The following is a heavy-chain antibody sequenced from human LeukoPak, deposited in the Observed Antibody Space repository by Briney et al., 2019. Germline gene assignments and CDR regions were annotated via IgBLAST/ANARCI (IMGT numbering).Heavy chain of an antibody. CDR3: ASAMVRGVIGYY. CDR2: INHSGST. Sequence: SETLSLTCAVYGGSFSGYYWSWIRQPPGKGLEWIGEINHSGSTNYNPSLKSRVTISVGPSKNQFSLKLSSVTAADTAVYYCASAMVRGVIGYYWGQGTLVTVSS. CDR1: GGSFSGYY. V-gene: IGHV4-34*01. D-gene: IGHD3-10*01. J-gene: IGHJ4*02.